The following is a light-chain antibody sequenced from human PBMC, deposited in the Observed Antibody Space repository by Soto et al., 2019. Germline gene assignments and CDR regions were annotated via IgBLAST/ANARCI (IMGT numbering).Light chain of an antibody. CDR1: QSLVYTDVHTY. J-gene: IGKJ2*01. Sequence: DVVLTHSPLSLPVTLGKPADIACSSSQSLVYTDVHTYFNWVQQRPGKSPRRLIYQVSNRDSGVTDRFSGSASGTSFILKISLVEAEYVGVYYCLQGTRWTRTFGQGTKLEIK. V-gene: IGKV2-30*01. CDR3: LQGTRWTRT. CDR2: QVS.